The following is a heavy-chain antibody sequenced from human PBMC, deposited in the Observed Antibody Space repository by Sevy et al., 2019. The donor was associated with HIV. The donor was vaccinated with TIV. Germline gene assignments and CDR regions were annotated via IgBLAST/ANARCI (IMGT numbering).Heavy chain of an antibody. Sequence: GGCLRLSCAGSGFSFKNVWMTWVRQTPGKGLEWVGHAKRKSDGGSIDYGSPVNGRFTISRDDSKDMLYLQMSSLKTEYTGVYYCATVQRAGAAGAFEIWGQGTLVTVSS. CDR3: ATVQRAGAAGAFEI. J-gene: IGHJ3*02. V-gene: IGHV3-15*01. CDR1: GFSFKNVW. D-gene: IGHD1-26*01. CDR2: AKRKSDGGSI.